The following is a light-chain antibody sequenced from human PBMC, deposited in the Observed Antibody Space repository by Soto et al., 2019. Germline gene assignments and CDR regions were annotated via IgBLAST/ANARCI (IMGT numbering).Light chain of an antibody. V-gene: IGKV1-5*01. J-gene: IGKJ1*01. Sequence: DIQMTHSPSALSASIGDRVTITCRASQSISIWLAWYQQKPGKAPKLLIYGASSLESGVPSRFSASGSGTEFTLTISSLHPDDFATYYCQEYNNYWTFGQGTKVDIK. CDR1: QSISIW. CDR2: GAS. CDR3: QEYNNYWT.